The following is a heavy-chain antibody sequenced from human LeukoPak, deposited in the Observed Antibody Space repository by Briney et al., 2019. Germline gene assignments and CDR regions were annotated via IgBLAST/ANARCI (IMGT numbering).Heavy chain of an antibody. CDR1: GGSIGSYY. D-gene: IGHD1-1*01. CDR3: ARRGTGLDWFDP. V-gene: IGHV4-59*12. J-gene: IGHJ5*02. Sequence: SETLSLTCIVSGGSIGSYYWSWIRQPPGKGLEWIGYIYYTGTTGYNPSLKSRVTISIDTSKNQFSLKLSSVTAADTAVYYCARRGTGLDWFDPWGQGTLVTVSS. CDR2: IYYTGTT.